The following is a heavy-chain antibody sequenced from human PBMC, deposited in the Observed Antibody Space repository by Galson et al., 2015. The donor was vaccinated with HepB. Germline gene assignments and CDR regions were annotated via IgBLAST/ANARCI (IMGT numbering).Heavy chain of an antibody. CDR3: ARDSRLELQLNNYYSYGMDV. Sequence: SVKVSCKASEFDFNKYGLSWVRQAPGQGLEWMGWVSGYDGSANYAPKFQGRVTMTTQTSTGTAFMEMRSLSSDDTAVYYCARDSRLELQLNNYYSYGMDVWGQGTAVVVS. V-gene: IGHV1-18*01. J-gene: IGHJ6*02. CDR2: VSGYDGSA. D-gene: IGHD1-7*01. CDR1: EFDFNKYG.